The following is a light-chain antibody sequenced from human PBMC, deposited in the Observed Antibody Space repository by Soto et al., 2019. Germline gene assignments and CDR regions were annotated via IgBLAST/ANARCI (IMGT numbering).Light chain of an antibody. J-gene: IGKJ1*01. CDR2: KAS. CDR3: QHYNSYPGA. V-gene: IGKV1-5*03. Sequence: MTQSPATLSESAGDIGTISCRASQSVSSRLAWYQQKPGKAPKLLIYKASTLTTGVPARFSGSGSGTEFTLTISSLQPDDFATYYCQHYNSYPGAFGQGTKVDIK. CDR1: QSVSSR.